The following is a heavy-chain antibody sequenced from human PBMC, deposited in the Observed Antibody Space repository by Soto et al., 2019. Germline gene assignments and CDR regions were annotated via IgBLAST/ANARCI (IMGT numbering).Heavy chain of an antibody. V-gene: IGHV3-30-3*01. CDR1: GFNFSSYS. CDR3: ASDRGWDYYDSSGYLDY. J-gene: IGHJ4*02. D-gene: IGHD3-22*01. CDR2: ISYDGSNK. Sequence: GGSLRLFCAAPGFNFSSYSMHWVRQASGKRLEWVAVISYDGSNKYYADSVKGRFNISRDNSKNTLYLQMNSLRAEDTAVYYCASDRGWDYYDSSGYLDYWGQGTLVTVSS.